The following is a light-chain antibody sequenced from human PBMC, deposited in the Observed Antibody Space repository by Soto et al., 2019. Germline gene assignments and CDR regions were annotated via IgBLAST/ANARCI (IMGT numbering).Light chain of an antibody. CDR3: QQYDTYWT. Sequence: DIQMTQSPSTLSASVGDRVTITCRASQSVSSWLAWYQQKPGKAPNLLIYDASSLESGVPSRFSGSGSGTEFTLTISSLQPDDIATYYCQQYDTYWTFGQGNKVEIK. V-gene: IGKV1-5*01. J-gene: IGKJ1*01. CDR2: DAS. CDR1: QSVSSW.